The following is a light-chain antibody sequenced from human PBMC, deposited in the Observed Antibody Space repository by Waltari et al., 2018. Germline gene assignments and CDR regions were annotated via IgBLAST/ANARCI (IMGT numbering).Light chain of an antibody. CDR1: QSIRSW. Sequence: DIQMTQSPSPLSASVGDRVTITCRASQSIRSWLAWYQQKPGKAPKLVIYKASSLESGVPSRFSGSESGTEFTLTISSLQAEDVAVYYCQQYYNSPLTFGGGTKVEIK. CDR2: KAS. CDR3: QQYYNSPLT. J-gene: IGKJ4*01. V-gene: IGKV1-5*03.